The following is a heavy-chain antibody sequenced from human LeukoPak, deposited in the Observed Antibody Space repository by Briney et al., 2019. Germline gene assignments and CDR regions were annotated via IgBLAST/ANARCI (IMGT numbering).Heavy chain of an antibody. CDR3: ASSVGSSSYYYYMDV. V-gene: IGHV1-69*05. J-gene: IGHJ6*03. CDR1: GGTFSSYA. Sequence: ASVKVSCKASGGTFSSYAISWVRQAPGQGLEWMGGIIPILGTANYAQKFQGRVTITTDESTSTAYMELSSLRSEDTAVYYCASSVGSSSYYYYMDVWGKGTTVTVSS. D-gene: IGHD6-6*01. CDR2: IIPILGTA.